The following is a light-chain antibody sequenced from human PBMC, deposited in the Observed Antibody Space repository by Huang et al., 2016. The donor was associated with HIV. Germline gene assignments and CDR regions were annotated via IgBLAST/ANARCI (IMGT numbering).Light chain of an antibody. CDR1: QSVGNY. J-gene: IGKJ4*01. CDR3: QQRSSGVT. Sequence: IVLTQSPATLSWYPGERVTLSCRASQSVGNYIAWYQQHPGRSPKLLIYDTSNRATGTPGRFSGSGSGTDFTLTISSLQSEDFAVYYCQQRSSGVTFGGGTKVQVK. V-gene: IGKV3-11*01. CDR2: DTS.